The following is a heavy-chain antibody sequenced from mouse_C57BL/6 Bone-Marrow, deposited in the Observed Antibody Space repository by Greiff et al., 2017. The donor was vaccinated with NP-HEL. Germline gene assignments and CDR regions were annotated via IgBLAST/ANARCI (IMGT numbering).Heavy chain of an antibody. D-gene: IGHD2-3*01. CDR1: GFNIKDDY. Sequence: EVQLQQSGAELVRPGASVKLSCTASGFNIKDDYMHWVKQRPEQGLEWIGWIDPENGDTKYAPKFQGKATITADTSSNTAYLQLSSLTSEDTAIYYCANGYYDWYFDVWGTGTTVTVSS. CDR3: ANGYYDWYFDV. V-gene: IGHV14-4*01. CDR2: IDPENGDT. J-gene: IGHJ1*03.